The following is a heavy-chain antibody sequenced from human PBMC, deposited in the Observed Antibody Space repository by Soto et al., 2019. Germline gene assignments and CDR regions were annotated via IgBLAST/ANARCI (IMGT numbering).Heavy chain of an antibody. CDR1: GFTLTRYW. CDR3: SRESEDRTSNFDY. CDR2: ISSTTNYI. Sequence: GGSLRLSCAASGFTLTRYWMNWVRQAPGKGLEWVSSISSTTNYIYYGDSMKGRFTISRDNAKNSRYLDMNSLRAEDTAVYYCSRESEDRTSNFDYWGQGTLVTVSS. J-gene: IGHJ4*02. V-gene: IGHV3-21*06.